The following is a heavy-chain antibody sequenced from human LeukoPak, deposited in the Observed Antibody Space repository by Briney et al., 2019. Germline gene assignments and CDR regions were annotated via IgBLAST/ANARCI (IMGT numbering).Heavy chain of an antibody. Sequence: PGGSLRLSCAASGFTFSSYWMSWVRQAPGKGLEWVANIKQDGSEKYYVDSVKGRFTISRDNAKNSLYLQMNSLRAEDTAVYYCAGGPNWNDDYYFDYGGQGTLVTFSS. CDR1: GFTFSSYW. CDR2: IKQDGSEK. D-gene: IGHD1-1*01. V-gene: IGHV3-7*04. J-gene: IGHJ4*02. CDR3: AGGPNWNDDYYFDY.